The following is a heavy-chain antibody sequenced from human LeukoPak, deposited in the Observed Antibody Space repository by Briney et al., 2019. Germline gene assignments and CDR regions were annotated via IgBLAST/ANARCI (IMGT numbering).Heavy chain of an antibody. J-gene: IGHJ6*02. CDR1: GFIFSNYA. D-gene: IGHD3-10*01. CDR3: ARRWLGDPYGMDV. Sequence: GGSLRLSCAASGFIFSNYAMTWVRQAPGKGLEWVSIIGGVSESFYYADSVKGRFTVSRDNSKDTLYLQINSLRDEDTAVYYCARRWLGDPYGMDVWGQGTTVSISS. V-gene: IGHV3-23*01. CDR2: IGGVSESF.